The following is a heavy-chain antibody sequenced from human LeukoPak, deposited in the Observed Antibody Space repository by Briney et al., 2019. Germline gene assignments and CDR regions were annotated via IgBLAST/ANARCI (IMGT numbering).Heavy chain of an antibody. D-gene: IGHD6-19*01. CDR3: ARASKYSSGWYLTFDF. V-gene: IGHV4-39*01. CDR1: GXSISSSRYY. J-gene: IGHJ4*02. CDR2: MYYSGST. Sequence: SETLSLTCTVSGXSISSSRYYWGWIRQPPGKGPEWIRSMYYSGSTYYTPSLKSRVTISVDTSKNQFSPKLNTVTAADTAVYYCARASKYSSGWYLTFDFWGQGTLVSVSS.